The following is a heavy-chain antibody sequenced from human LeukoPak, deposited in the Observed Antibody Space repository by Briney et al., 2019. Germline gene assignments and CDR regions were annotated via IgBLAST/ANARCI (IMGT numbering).Heavy chain of an antibody. CDR2: TSSDGNIK. D-gene: IGHD1-1*01. CDR1: GFTFSSYA. V-gene: IGHV3-30-3*01. CDR3: ARDSVPATARHFDY. J-gene: IGHJ4*02. Sequence: GGSLRLSCAASGFTFSSYAMHWVRQAPGKGLEWVAVTSSDGNIKYYADSVKGRFTISRDNSKNTLYLQMNSLRGEDTGVYYCARDSVPATARHFDYWGQGTLVTVSS.